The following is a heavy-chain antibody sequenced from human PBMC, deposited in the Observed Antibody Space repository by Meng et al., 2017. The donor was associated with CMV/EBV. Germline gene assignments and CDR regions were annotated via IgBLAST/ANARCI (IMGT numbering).Heavy chain of an antibody. J-gene: IGHJ6*02. CDR2: INWNGGST. V-gene: IGHV3-20*01. Sequence: GESLKISCAASGFTFDDYGMSWVRQAPGKGLEWVSGINWNGGSTGYADSVKGRFTISRDNAKNSLSLQMNSLRAEDTALYHCARERGYYDSSGYYPVLDYYYGMDVWGQGTTVTVSS. CDR3: ARERGYYDSSGYYPVLDYYYGMDV. CDR1: GFTFDDYG. D-gene: IGHD3-22*01.